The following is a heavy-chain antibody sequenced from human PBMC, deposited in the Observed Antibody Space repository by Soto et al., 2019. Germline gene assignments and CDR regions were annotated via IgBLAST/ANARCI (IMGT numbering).Heavy chain of an antibody. CDR2: ISAYNGNT. CDR1: GYTLTELS. V-gene: IGHV1-18*01. D-gene: IGHD3-9*01. J-gene: IGHJ5*02. CDR3: AREHYDILTGGP. Sequence: GASVKVSCKVSGYTLTELSMHWVRQVPGQGLEWMGWISAYNGNTNYAQKLQGRVTMTTDTSTSKAYMELRSLRSDDTAVYYCAREHYDILTGGPWGQGTLVTAPQ.